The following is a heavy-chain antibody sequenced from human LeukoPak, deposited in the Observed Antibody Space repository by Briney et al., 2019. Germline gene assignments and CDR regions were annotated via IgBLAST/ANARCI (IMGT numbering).Heavy chain of an antibody. CDR1: GYTFTGYY. CDR3: ARESLSPEYYFDY. Sequence: ASVKVSCKASGYTFTGYYMHWVRQAPGQGLEWMGWINPNSGGTNYAQKFQGRVTMTRDTPISTAYMELSRLRSDDTAVYYCARESLSPEYYFDYWGQGTLVTVSS. CDR2: INPNSGGT. V-gene: IGHV1-2*02. J-gene: IGHJ4*02.